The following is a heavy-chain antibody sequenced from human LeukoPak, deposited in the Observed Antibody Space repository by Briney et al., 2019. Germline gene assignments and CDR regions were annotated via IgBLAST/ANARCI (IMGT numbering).Heavy chain of an antibody. D-gene: IGHD6-19*01. CDR3: VRNLAVAGTCFDS. J-gene: IGHJ4*02. CDR2: ISGSDNYI. Sequence: GGSLRLSCVASGFTFSLYNMNWVRQAPGKGLEWVSSISGSDNYIFYADSVKGRFTISRDNAESSLYLQMNSLRVEDTAVYYCVRNLAVAGTCFDSWGQGTLVTVSS. V-gene: IGHV3-21*04. CDR1: GFTFSLYN.